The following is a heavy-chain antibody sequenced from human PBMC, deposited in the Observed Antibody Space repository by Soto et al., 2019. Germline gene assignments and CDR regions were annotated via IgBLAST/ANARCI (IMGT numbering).Heavy chain of an antibody. J-gene: IGHJ4*02. CDR1: GGCISSKIYD. V-gene: IGHV4-39*01. CDR2: IHYSGST. Sequence: SETLSLACTVCGGCISSKIYDWGWIRQPPGKGLEWIGNIHYSGSTYYDSSLQSRVTISIDTSKNQFSLKLSSVTATDTAVYYCASQHYYDSSGYYVVYWGQGTLVTVSS. CDR3: ASQHYYDSSGYYVVY. D-gene: IGHD3-22*01.